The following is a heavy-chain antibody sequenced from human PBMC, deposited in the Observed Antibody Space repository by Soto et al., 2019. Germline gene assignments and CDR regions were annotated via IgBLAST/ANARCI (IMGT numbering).Heavy chain of an antibody. CDR3: TTFVDCSGGICSQNY. J-gene: IGHJ4*02. Sequence: EVPLVESGGGLVQPGGSLRLSCAASGFTFSNAWMSWVRPAPGKGPEWVGRNKRKSDGGTTDYAAPVKGRFIISRDDSENTLYLQMNSLTTEDTALYYCTTFVDCSGGICSQNYWGQGTPVTVSS. V-gene: IGHV3-15*01. CDR1: GFTFSNAW. CDR2: NKRKSDGGTT. D-gene: IGHD2-15*01.